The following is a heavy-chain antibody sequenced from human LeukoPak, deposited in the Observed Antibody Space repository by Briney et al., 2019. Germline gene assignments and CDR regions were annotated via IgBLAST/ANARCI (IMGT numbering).Heavy chain of an antibody. CDR2: INHSGST. Sequence: SETLSLTCAVYGGSFSGYYWSWIRQPPGKGLEWIGEINHSGSTNYNPSLKSRVTISVDTSKNQFSLKLSSVTAADTAVYYCARRPPNGRYLTARGIAAAASGFDYWGQGTLVTVSS. D-gene: IGHD6-13*01. CDR1: GGSFSGYY. V-gene: IGHV4-34*01. CDR3: ARRPPNGRYLTARGIAAAASGFDY. J-gene: IGHJ4*02.